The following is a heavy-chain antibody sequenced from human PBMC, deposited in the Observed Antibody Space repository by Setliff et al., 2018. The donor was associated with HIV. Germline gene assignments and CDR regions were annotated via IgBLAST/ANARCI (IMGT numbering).Heavy chain of an antibody. D-gene: IGHD3-10*01. J-gene: IGHJ1*01. CDR2: IFHSGRT. CDR3: AREGADSGSGSSGYYEFFQQ. V-gene: IGHV4-38-2*02. Sequence: PSETLSLTCTVSGGSISSHYWSWIRQPPGKGLEWIGSIFHSGRTYYNPSLKSRVTISVDTSKNQFSLKLTSVTAADTAVYYCAREGADSGSGSSGYYEFFQQWGQGTLVTVSS. CDR1: GGSISSHY.